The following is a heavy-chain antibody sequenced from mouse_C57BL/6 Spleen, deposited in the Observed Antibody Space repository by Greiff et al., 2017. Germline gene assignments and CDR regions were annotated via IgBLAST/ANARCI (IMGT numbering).Heavy chain of an antibody. CDR2: IDPSDSYT. V-gene: IGHV1-69*01. Sequence: QVQLQQSGAELVKPGASVKLSCKASGYTFTSYWMHWVKQRPGQGLEWIGEIDPSDSYTNYNQKFKGKSTLTVDKSSSTAYMQLSSLTSEDSAVYYCARFYYGIPYYAMDYWGQGTSVTVSS. D-gene: IGHD2-1*01. J-gene: IGHJ4*01. CDR3: ARFYYGIPYYAMDY. CDR1: GYTFTSYW.